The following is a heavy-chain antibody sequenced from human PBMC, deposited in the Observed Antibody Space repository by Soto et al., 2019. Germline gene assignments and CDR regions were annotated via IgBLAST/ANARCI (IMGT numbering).Heavy chain of an antibody. CDR1: GGSISSGGYY. D-gene: IGHD1-26*01. CDR2: IYYSGIT. J-gene: IGHJ3*02. Sequence: PSETLSLTCTVSGGSISSGGYYWSWIRQHPGKGLEWIGYIYYSGITYYNPSLKSRVTISVDTSKNQFSLKLSSVTAADTAVYYWARDRGGSASDIWGQGKTGTGSS. V-gene: IGHV4-31*03. CDR3: ARDRGGSASDI.